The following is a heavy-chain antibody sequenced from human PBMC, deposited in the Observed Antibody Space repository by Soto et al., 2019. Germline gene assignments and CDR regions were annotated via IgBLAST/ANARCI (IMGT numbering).Heavy chain of an antibody. CDR3: ARDHLAPTDIVVVPAAPYYYYYMDV. CDR2: ISSSGSTI. CDR1: GFTFSDYY. D-gene: IGHD2-2*01. J-gene: IGHJ6*03. V-gene: IGHV3-11*01. Sequence: GGSLRLSCAASGFTFSDYYMSWIRQAPGKGLEWVSYISSSGSTIYYADSVKGRFTISRDNAKNSLYLQMNSLRAEDTAVYYCARDHLAPTDIVVVPAAPYYYYYMDVWGKGTTVTVSS.